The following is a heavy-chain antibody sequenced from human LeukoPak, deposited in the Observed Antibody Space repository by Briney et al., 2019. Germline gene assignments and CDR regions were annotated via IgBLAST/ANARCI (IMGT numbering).Heavy chain of an antibody. D-gene: IGHD1-26*01. CDR2: ISGSGGST. J-gene: IGHJ4*02. Sequence: PGGSLRLSCAASRFTFSSYAMSWVRQAPGKGLEWVSAISGSGGSTYYADSVKGRFTISRDNSKNTLYLQMNSLRAEDTAVYYCAKAGVTGIVGATTLGYWGQGTLVTVSS. V-gene: IGHV3-23*01. CDR1: RFTFSSYA. CDR3: AKAGVTGIVGATTLGY.